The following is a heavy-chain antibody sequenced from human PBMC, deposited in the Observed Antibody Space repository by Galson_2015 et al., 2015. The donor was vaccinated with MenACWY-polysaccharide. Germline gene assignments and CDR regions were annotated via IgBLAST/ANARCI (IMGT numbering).Heavy chain of an antibody. D-gene: IGHD1-26*01. V-gene: IGHV1-2*04. J-gene: IGHJ6*02. CDR2: IKPNSGDT. CDR3: AREWIAGPTTGEYYYAMDV. Sequence: SVKVSCKASGYSFTAYYIHWVRQAPGQGLEWMGCIKPNSGDTKHGQKFQGWVTMTRDTSISTAYMELSRLKSDDTATYYCAREWIAGPTTGEYYYAMDVCGQGTTVTVSS. CDR1: GYSFTAYY.